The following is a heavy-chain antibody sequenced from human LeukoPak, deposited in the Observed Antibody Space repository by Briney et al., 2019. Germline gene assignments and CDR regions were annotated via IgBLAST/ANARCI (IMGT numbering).Heavy chain of an antibody. V-gene: IGHV1-3*03. CDR1: GGTFSSYA. D-gene: IGHD6-6*01. CDR3: ARERAGKYSSSFDY. CDR2: INAGNGNT. J-gene: IGHJ4*02. Sequence: ASVKVSCKASGGTFSSYAIGWVRQAPGQRLEWMGWINAGNGNTKYSQEFQGRVTITRDTSASTAYMELSSLRSEDMAVYYCARERAGKYSSSFDYWGQGTLVTVSS.